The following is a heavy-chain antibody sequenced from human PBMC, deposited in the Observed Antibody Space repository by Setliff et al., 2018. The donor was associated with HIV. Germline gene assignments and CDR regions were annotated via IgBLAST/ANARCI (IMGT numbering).Heavy chain of an antibody. CDR2: INPAVNPT. Sequence: ASVKVSCKASGYTFTSDYIHWVRQAPGQGLEWMGIINPAVNPTSYAQKFQGRLTMTRDTSTNTVYMELSSLRSEDTAVYYCAKDIPGPAINGCRIKNWFDPWGDGTLVTVSS. CDR3: AKDIPGPAINGCRIKNWFDP. CDR1: GYTFTSDY. J-gene: IGHJ5*02. D-gene: IGHD2-8*02. V-gene: IGHV1-46*01.